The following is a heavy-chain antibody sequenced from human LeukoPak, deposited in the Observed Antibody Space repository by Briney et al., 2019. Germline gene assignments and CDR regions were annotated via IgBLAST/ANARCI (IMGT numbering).Heavy chain of an antibody. V-gene: IGHV4-59*08. CDR1: GGSISSYY. CDR3: ARSPYYDFWSGYYGYHFDY. J-gene: IGHJ4*02. CDR2: IYYSGST. Sequence: SETLCLTCTVSGGSISSYYWSWIRQPPGKGLEWIGYIYYSGSTNYNPSLKSRVTISVDTSKNQFSLKLSSVTAADTAVYYCARSPYYDFWSGYYGYHFDYWGQGTLVTVSS. D-gene: IGHD3-3*01.